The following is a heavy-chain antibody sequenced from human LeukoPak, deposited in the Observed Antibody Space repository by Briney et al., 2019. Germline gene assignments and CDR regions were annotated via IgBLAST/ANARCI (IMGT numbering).Heavy chain of an antibody. CDR2: INPDSGGT. Sequence: ASVKVSCKASGYTFTDYYIHWMRQAPGQGLEWMGWINPDSGGTSYAQKFQGRVTMTRDTSISTAYMELSSLRSEDTVVYYCAKGPPYYYDSYYYYGMDVWGQGTTVTVSS. D-gene: IGHD3-10*01. J-gene: IGHJ6*02. V-gene: IGHV1-2*02. CDR3: AKGPPYYYDSYYYYGMDV. CDR1: GYTFTDYY.